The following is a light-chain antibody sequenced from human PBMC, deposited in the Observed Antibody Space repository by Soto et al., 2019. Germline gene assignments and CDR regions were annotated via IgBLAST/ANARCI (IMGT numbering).Light chain of an antibody. CDR1: QSISSW. Sequence: DIQVTQSPSTLSASVGDRVTITGRASQSISSWLAWYQQKPGKAPKLMIYDDSSLESGVPSRFSGSGSGTEFALTISSLQPDDFETYYCQQINSYPITFGQGTRLEIK. V-gene: IGKV1-5*01. J-gene: IGKJ5*01. CDR2: DDS. CDR3: QQINSYPIT.